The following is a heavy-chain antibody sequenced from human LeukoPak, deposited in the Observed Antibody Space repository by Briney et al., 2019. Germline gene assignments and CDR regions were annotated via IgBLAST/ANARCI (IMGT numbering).Heavy chain of an antibody. J-gene: IGHJ4*02. D-gene: IGHD3-22*01. CDR1: GFTFRSYA. V-gene: IGHV3-30-3*01. CDR2: ISYDGSNK. CDR3: ATNPSSYYDSSGVY. Sequence: PGGSLRLSCAASGFTFRSYAMHWVRQAPGKGLEWVAVISYDGSNKYYADSVKGRFTISRDNSKNTLYLQMNSLRAEDTAVYYCATNPSSYYDSSGVYWGQGTLVTVSS.